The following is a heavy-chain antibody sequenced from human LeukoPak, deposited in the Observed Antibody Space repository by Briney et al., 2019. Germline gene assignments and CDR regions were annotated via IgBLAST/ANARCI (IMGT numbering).Heavy chain of an antibody. Sequence: ASEILSLTCTVSGGSISSYYWSWIRQPAGKGLEWIGRIYTSGSTNYNPSLKSRVTMSVDTSKNQFSLKLSSVTAADTAVYYCAREQPRPRRTVTLYYFDYWGQGTLVTVSS. V-gene: IGHV4-4*07. CDR1: GGSISSYY. D-gene: IGHD4-17*01. J-gene: IGHJ4*02. CDR2: IYTSGST. CDR3: AREQPRPRRTVTLYYFDY.